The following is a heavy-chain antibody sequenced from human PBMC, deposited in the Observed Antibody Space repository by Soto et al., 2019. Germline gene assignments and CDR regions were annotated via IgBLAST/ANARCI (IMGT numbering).Heavy chain of an antibody. CDR2: INAGNGNT. V-gene: IGHV1-3*01. CDR1: GYTFTSYA. J-gene: IGHJ4*02. Sequence: QVQLVQSGAEVKKPGASVKVSCKASGYTFTSYAMTWVRQAPGQRLEWMGWINAGNGNTKYSQKFQGRVTITRDTSASTAYMELSSLRSEDTAVYYCARVREDFWSGYSNFDYWGQGTLVTVSS. CDR3: ARVREDFWSGYSNFDY. D-gene: IGHD3-3*01.